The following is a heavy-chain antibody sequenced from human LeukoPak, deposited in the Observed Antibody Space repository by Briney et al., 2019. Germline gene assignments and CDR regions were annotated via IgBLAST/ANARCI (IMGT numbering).Heavy chain of an antibody. D-gene: IGHD1-26*01. CDR2: IYHSGST. Sequence: SETLSLTCAVSGGSISSGGYFWSWIRQPPGKGLEWIGYIYHSGSTYYNPSLKSRVTISVDRSKNQFSLKLSSVTAADTAVYYCARTKWELLRGDWFDPWGQGTLVTVSS. V-gene: IGHV4-30-2*01. CDR1: GGSISSGGYF. J-gene: IGHJ5*02. CDR3: ARTKWELLRGDWFDP.